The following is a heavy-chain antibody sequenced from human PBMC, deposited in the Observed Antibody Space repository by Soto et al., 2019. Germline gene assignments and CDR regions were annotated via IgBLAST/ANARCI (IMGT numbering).Heavy chain of an antibody. CDR3: ARELGYCISTSCSVKYGMDV. V-gene: IGHV1-69*12. J-gene: IGHJ6*02. CDR2: IIPIFGTA. Sequence: QVQLVQSGAEVKKPGSSVKVSCKASGGTFSSYAISWVRQAPGQGLEWMGGIIPIFGTANYAQKFQGRVTITADASTSTAYMELSSLRSEGTAVYYGARELGYCISTSCSVKYGMDVWGQGTTVTVSS. CDR1: GGTFSSYA. D-gene: IGHD2-2*01.